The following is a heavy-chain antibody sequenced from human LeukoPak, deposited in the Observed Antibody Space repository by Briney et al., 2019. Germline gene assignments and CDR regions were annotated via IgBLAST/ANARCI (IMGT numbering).Heavy chain of an antibody. CDR2: MKGDGSHI. J-gene: IGHJ4*02. V-gene: IGHV3-7*03. CDR3: AKAGLHGFDY. CDR1: GFTFGNFW. Sequence: GGSLRLSCAASGFTFGNFWMSWVRRAPGRGLQWVASMKGDGSHIYYVDSVKGRFTISRDNAKNSLYLQMNSLRVEDTALYYCAKAGLHGFDYWGQGTLVTVSS.